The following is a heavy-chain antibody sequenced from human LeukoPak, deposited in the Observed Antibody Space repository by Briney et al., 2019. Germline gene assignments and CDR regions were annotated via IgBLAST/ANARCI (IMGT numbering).Heavy chain of an antibody. J-gene: IGHJ4*01. Sequence: GGSLRPSCAASGFTVSSNYMSWVRQAPGKGLEWVSVIYSGGSTYYADSVKGRFTISRDNAKNTLYLQMSSLKAEDTAVYYCARGGGYQLLIWGQGTLVTVSS. CDR2: IYSGGST. D-gene: IGHD2-21*01. CDR1: GFTVSSNY. V-gene: IGHV3-53*01. CDR3: ARGGGYQLLI.